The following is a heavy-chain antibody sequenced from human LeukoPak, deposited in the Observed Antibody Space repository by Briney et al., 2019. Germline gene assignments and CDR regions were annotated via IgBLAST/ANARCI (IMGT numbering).Heavy chain of an antibody. J-gene: IGHJ4*02. CDR2: IIPIFGIA. V-gene: IGHV1-69*04. Sequence: GASVKVSCKASGGTFSSYAISWVRQAPGQGLEWMGRIIPIFGIANYAQKFRGRVTITADKSTSTAYMELSSPRSEDTAVYYCAADVIRGYSYGPRDYWGQGTLVTVSS. D-gene: IGHD5-18*01. CDR3: AADVIRGYSYGPRDY. CDR1: GGTFSSYA.